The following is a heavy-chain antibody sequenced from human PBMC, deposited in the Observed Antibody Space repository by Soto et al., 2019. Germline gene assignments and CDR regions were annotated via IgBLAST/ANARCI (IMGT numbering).Heavy chain of an antibody. J-gene: IGHJ4*02. D-gene: IGHD5-12*01. V-gene: IGHV3-21*01. CDR2: IGDIPTYI. CDR1: GFTFSDHS. Sequence: EVHLVESGGGLVKPGGSLRLSCTASGFTFSDHSMNWVRQAPGKGLEWVSSIGDIPTYIYHAGSVKGRFTISRKNAKNSMSLQKNSLRADDSAVYYCARDQRHLRNGYSDHWGQGTLVTVSS. CDR3: ARDQRHLRNGYSDH.